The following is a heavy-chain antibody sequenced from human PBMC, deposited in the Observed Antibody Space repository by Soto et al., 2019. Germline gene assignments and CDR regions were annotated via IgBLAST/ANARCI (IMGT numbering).Heavy chain of an antibody. J-gene: IGHJ3*02. D-gene: IGHD5-18*01. V-gene: IGHV3-30*18. CDR1: GFTFSSYG. Sequence: GGSLILSCAASGFTFSSYGMHWVRQAPGKGLEWVAVISYDGSNKYYADSVKGRFTISRDNSKNTLYLQMNSLRAEDTAVYYWAKGGYSYGYDAFDIWGQGTMVTVSS. CDR3: AKGGYSYGYDAFDI. CDR2: ISYDGSNK.